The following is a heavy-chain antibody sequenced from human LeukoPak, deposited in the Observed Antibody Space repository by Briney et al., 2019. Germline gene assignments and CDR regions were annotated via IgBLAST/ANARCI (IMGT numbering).Heavy chain of an antibody. J-gene: IGHJ4*02. CDR3: ARDKGLIAGDY. D-gene: IGHD6-13*01. CDR2: IYYSGST. CDR1: GGSISSSSYY. V-gene: IGHV4-39*07. Sequence: SETLSLTCTVSGGSISSSSYYWGWIRQPPGKGLEWIGSIYYSGSTYYNPSLKSRVTISVDTSKNQFSLKLSSVTAANTAVYYCARDKGLIAGDYWGQGTLVTVSS.